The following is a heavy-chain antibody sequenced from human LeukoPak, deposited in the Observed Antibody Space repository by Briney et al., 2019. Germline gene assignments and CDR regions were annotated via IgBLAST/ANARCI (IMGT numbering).Heavy chain of an antibody. Sequence: SVKVSCKASGGTFSSYAISWVRQAPGQGLEWMGGIIPIFGTANYAQKFQGRVTMTRDMSTSTVHTELSSLRSEDTAVYYCARGGAHIVLMVYAENWFDPWGQGTLVTVSS. V-gene: IGHV1-69*05. CDR1: GGTFSSYA. CDR2: IIPIFGTA. CDR3: ARGGAHIVLMVYAENWFDP. J-gene: IGHJ5*02. D-gene: IGHD2-8*01.